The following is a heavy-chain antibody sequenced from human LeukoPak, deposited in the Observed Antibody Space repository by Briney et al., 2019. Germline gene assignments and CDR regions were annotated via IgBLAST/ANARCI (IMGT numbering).Heavy chain of an antibody. D-gene: IGHD3-22*01. CDR3: ARRVAGSGYRDY. Sequence: SETLSLTCAVYGGSFSGYYWSWIRQPPGKGLEWIGNIYYSGSTSYNPSLKSRVTISVDMPKNQFSLRLSSVTAADTAVYYCARRVAGSGYRDYWGQGTLVTVSS. J-gene: IGHJ4*02. CDR2: IYYSGST. CDR1: GGSFSGYY. V-gene: IGHV4-34*01.